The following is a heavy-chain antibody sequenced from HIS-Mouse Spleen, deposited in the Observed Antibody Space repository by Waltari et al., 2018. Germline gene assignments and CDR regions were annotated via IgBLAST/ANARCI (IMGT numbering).Heavy chain of an antibody. CDR1: GGTFSSYA. D-gene: IGHD6-13*01. CDR2: IIPILGIA. J-gene: IGHJ3*02. Sequence: QVQLVQSGAEVKKPGSSVKVSCKASGGTFSSYAISWVRQAPGQGLEWMGRIIPILGIANYAKKFQGRVTITAEKSTSTAYMELSSLRSEDTAVYYCARHPEIAAAVGAFDIWGQGTMVTVSS. CDR3: ARHPEIAAAVGAFDI. V-gene: IGHV1-69*04.